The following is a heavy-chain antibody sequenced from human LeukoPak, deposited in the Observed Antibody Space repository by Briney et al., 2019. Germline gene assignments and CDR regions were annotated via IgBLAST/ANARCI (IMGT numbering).Heavy chain of an antibody. CDR3: ARSRQGGHGFDY. D-gene: IGHD2-15*01. J-gene: IGHJ4*02. V-gene: IGHV4-59*01. Sequence: SETLSLTCTVSGGSISSYYWSWIRQPPGKGLEWIGYIYYSGSTNYNPSLKSRLTISVDTSKNQFSLKLSSVTAADTAVYYCARSRQGGHGFDYWGQGTLVTVSS. CDR2: IYYSGST. CDR1: GGSISSYY.